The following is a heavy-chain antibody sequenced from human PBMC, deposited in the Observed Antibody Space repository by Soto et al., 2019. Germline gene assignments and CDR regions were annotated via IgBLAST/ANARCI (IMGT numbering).Heavy chain of an antibody. Sequence: ESLKISCKGSGYSFTTYWIGWVRQMPGKGLEWMGIIYPADSDTKYSPSFQGQVTMSADKSINTAYLQWSSLKASDTAMYYCARHSNYDFWSAYPDYRGQGALVTVSS. CDR2: IYPADSDT. D-gene: IGHD3-3*01. CDR1: GYSFTTYW. CDR3: ARHSNYDFWSAYPDY. J-gene: IGHJ4*02. V-gene: IGHV5-51*01.